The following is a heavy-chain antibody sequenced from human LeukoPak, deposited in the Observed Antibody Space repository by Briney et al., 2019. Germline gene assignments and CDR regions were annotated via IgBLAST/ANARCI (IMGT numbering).Heavy chain of an antibody. J-gene: IGHJ3*02. D-gene: IGHD3-22*01. CDR2: INHSGST. V-gene: IGHV4-34*01. Sequence: KSSETLSLTCAVYGGSFSGYYWSWIRQPPGKGLEWIGEINHSGSTNYNPSLKSRVTISVDTSKNQFSLKLSSVTAADTAVYYCARDEFYDSSGYYYVDAFDIWGQGTMVTVSS. CDR3: ARDEFYDSSGYYYVDAFDI. CDR1: GGSFSGYY.